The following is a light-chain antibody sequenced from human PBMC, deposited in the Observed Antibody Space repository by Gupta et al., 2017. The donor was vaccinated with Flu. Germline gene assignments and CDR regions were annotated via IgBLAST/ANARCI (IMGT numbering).Light chain of an antibody. Sequence: FLLTQPHSVSESPGKTVTISCTRSSGNSASNYVQWYQQRPGAVPSALIEDDDRRPSGVQDRLACSIYSSYTYDYLTISGLKAEDEADYYCQSFDHTIGVFGGGTKLTVL. CDR1: SGNSASNY. CDR2: DDD. V-gene: IGLV6-57*03. J-gene: IGLJ3*02. CDR3: QSFDHTIGV.